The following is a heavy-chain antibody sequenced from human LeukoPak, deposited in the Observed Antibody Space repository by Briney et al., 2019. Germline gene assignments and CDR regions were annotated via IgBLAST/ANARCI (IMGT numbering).Heavy chain of an antibody. D-gene: IGHD1-7*01. CDR2: ISWNSGSI. J-gene: IGHJ4*02. Sequence: PGRSLRLSCAASGFTFDDYAMHWVRQAPGKGLEWVSGISWNSGSIGYADSVKGRFTISRGNSKNTLYLQMNSLRAEDTAVYYCARVLTGTLDYWGQGTLVTVSS. V-gene: IGHV3-9*01. CDR3: ARVLTGTLDY. CDR1: GFTFDDYA.